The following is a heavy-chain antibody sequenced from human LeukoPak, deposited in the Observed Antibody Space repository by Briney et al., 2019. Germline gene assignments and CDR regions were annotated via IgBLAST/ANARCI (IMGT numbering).Heavy chain of an antibody. Sequence: GESLKISCAASGFTFSTHWMVWVRRAPGKGLLWVSRIDPDGSSTTYADSVKGRFTNSRDNARSTLYLQMNSLRAEDTAVYYCATIVQGAFEIWGLGTMVTVPS. V-gene: IGHV3-74*03. CDR2: IDPDGSST. J-gene: IGHJ3*02. D-gene: IGHD5-24*01. CDR1: GFTFSTHW. CDR3: ATIVQGAFEI.